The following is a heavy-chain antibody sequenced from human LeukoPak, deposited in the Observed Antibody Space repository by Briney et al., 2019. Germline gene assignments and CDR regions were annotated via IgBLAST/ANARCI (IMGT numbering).Heavy chain of an antibody. CDR2: INHSGST. J-gene: IGHJ4*02. CDR1: GGSFSGYY. D-gene: IGHD2-2*01. CDR3: ARGVVPAAHDY. Sequence: SETLSLTCAVDGGSFSGYYWSWLRQPPGKGLEWIGEINHSGSTNYNPSLKSRVTISVDTSRNQFSLKLSSVTAADTAVYYCARGVVPAAHDYWGQGTLVTVSS. V-gene: IGHV4-34*01.